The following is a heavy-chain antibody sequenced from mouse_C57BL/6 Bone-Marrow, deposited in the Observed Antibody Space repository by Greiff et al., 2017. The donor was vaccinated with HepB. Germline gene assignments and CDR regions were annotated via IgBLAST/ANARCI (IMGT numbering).Heavy chain of an antibody. D-gene: IGHD1-1*01. CDR3: TTWILRYPYYFDY. CDR2: IDPEDGDT. J-gene: IGHJ2*01. CDR1: GFNIKDYY. Sequence: VQLKQSGAELVRSGASVKLSCTASGFNIKDYYMHWVKQRPEQGLEWIGRIDPEDGDTEYAPKFQGKATMTAETSSNTAYLQLSSLTSEDTAVYYCTTWILRYPYYFDYWGQGTTLTVSS. V-gene: IGHV14-1*01.